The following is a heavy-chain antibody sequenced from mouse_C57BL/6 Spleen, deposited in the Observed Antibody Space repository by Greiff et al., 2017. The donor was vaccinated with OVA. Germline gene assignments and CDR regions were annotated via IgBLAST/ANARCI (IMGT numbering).Heavy chain of an antibody. CDR3: ARRGFDNSFDY. J-gene: IGHJ2*01. CDR1: GYTFTSYW. CDR2: IDPSDSYT. Sequence: QVQLQQPGAELVMPGASVKLSCKASGYTFTSYWMHWVKQRPGQGLEWIGEIDPSDSYTNYNQKFKGKSTLTVDKSSSTAYMQLSSLTSEDSAVYYCARRGFDNSFDYWGQGTTLTVSS. V-gene: IGHV1-69*01.